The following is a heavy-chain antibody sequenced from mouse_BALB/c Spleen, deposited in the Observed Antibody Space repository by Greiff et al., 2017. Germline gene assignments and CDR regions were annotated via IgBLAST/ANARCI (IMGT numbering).Heavy chain of an antibody. CDR3: AREGGSSYRDAMDY. CDR2: IDPANGNT. Sequence: EVKLQESGAELVKPGASVKLSCTASGFNIKDTYMHWVKQRPEQGLEWIGRIDPANGNTKYDPKFQGKATITADTSSNTAYLQLSSLTSEDTAVYYCAREGGSSYRDAMDYWGQGTSVTVSS. V-gene: IGHV14-3*02. J-gene: IGHJ4*01. D-gene: IGHD1-1*01. CDR1: GFNIKDTY.